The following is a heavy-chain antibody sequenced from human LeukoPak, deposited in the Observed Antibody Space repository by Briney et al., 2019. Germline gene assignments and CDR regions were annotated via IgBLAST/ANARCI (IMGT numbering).Heavy chain of an antibody. D-gene: IGHD2-15*01. CDR3: ARDEGVAATCWFDS. V-gene: IGHV1-18*01. J-gene: IGHJ5*01. CDR1: GYTFTSYG. Sequence: ASVKVSRKASGYTFTSYGISWVRQAPGQGLEWLGWISAYNGNTNYAQKLQGRVTMTTDTSTSTAYMELTRLRSDDTAVYYCARDEGVAATCWFDSWGQGTLVTVCS. CDR2: ISAYNGNT.